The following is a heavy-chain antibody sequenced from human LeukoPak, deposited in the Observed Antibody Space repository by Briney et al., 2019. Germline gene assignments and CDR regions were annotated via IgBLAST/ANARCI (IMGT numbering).Heavy chain of an antibody. J-gene: IGHJ5*02. CDR1: GFSFSTYN. CDR3: ARGSVGLQRNDWFDP. CDR2: ISPGSNYI. Sequence: GGSLRLSCAASGFSFSTYNMNWVRQAPGKGLEWVSSISPGSNYIYYADLVKGRFTISRDNAKNSLYLQMNSLRAEDTALYYCARGSVGLQRNDWFDPWGQGTLVTVSS. V-gene: IGHV3-21*01. D-gene: IGHD4-11*01.